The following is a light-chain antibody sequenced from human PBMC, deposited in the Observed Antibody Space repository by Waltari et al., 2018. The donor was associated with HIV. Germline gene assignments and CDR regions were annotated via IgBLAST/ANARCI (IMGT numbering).Light chain of an antibody. Sequence: EIVLTQSPDTLSLSPGERASLSCRASQNISSNYLAWYQHKPGQAPRLLIFGTSIRATGIPDRFGGSGSGTDFTLTVSRLEPEDFAVYYCQHRSNWPPLFTFGPGTKVDIK. CDR1: QNISSNY. J-gene: IGKJ3*01. CDR3: QHRSNWPPLFT. V-gene: IGKV3D-20*02. CDR2: GTS.